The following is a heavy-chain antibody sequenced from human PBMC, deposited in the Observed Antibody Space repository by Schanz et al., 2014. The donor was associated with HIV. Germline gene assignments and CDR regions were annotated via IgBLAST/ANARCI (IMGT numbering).Heavy chain of an antibody. V-gene: IGHV3-30*03. CDR2: ISFDGATT. CDR1: GFTFRRHG. CDR3: ARGRNGMGV. Sequence: QVQLVESGGRVVQPGRSLRLSCAASGFTFRRHGMHWVRQAPGKGLEWVALISFDGATTSYVDSVKGRFTISRDNSNNTLYLQMNSLTVDDTAVYYCARGRNGMGVWGPGTTVTVSS. J-gene: IGHJ6*02.